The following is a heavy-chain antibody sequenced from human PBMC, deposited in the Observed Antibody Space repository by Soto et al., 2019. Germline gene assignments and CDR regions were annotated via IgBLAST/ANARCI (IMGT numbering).Heavy chain of an antibody. D-gene: IGHD1-26*01. Sequence: GGSLRLSCAASGFTFSSYAMHWVRQAPGKGLEWVAVISYDGSNKYYADSVKGRFTVSRDDSKNTLYLQMNSLRAEDTAIYYCAKSGPTNFFDFWGHGTLVTVSS. V-gene: IGHV3-30-3*02. J-gene: IGHJ4*01. CDR3: AKSGPTNFFDF. CDR2: ISYDGSNK. CDR1: GFTFSSYA.